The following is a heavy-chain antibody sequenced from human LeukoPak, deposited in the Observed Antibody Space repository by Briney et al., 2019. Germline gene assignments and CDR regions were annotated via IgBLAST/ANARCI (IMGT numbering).Heavy chain of an antibody. CDR3: ARGGYCSSTSCHHFDY. J-gene: IGHJ4*02. CDR2: ISSSSSYI. CDR1: GFTFSSYS. Sequence: GGFLRLSCAAPGFTFSSYSLNRGRPAPREGVGWGSSISSSSSYIYYADSVKGRFTISRDNAKNSLYLQMNSLRAEDTAVYYCARGGYCSSTSCHHFDYWGQGTLVTVSS. D-gene: IGHD2-2*03. V-gene: IGHV3-21*01.